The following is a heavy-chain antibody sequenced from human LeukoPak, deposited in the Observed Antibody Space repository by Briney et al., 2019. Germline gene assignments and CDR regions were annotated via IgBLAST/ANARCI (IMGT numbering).Heavy chain of an antibody. D-gene: IGHD6-19*01. CDR3: AREDSSGCFDY. Sequence: SVKVSCKASGGTFSSYAISWVRQAPGQGLEWMGRIIPIFGTANYAQKFQGRVTITTDESASTAYMELSSLRSEDTAVYYCAREDSSGCFDYWGQGTLVTVSS. J-gene: IGHJ4*02. CDR2: IIPIFGTA. V-gene: IGHV1-69*05. CDR1: GGTFSSYA.